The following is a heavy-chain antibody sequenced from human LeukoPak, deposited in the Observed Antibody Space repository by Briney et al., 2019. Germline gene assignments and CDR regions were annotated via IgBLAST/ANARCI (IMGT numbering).Heavy chain of an antibody. D-gene: IGHD6-6*01. CDR3: TRRREQLAVSGDY. CDR2: IRSKAYGGTT. Sequence: PGRSLRLSCTASGFTFGDYAMSWVRQAPGKGLEWVGFIRSKAYGGTTEYAASVKGRFTISRDDSKSIAYLQMNSLKTEDTAVYYCTRRREQLAVSGDYWGQGTLVTVSS. J-gene: IGHJ4*02. CDR1: GFTFGDYA. V-gene: IGHV3-49*04.